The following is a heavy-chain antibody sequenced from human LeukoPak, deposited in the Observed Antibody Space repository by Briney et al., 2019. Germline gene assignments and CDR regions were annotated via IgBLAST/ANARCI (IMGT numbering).Heavy chain of an antibody. Sequence: SETLSLTCIVSGGSISNYYWSWIRQPPGKGLEWIGYIYYSGSTNYNPSLKSRVTISVDTSKNQFSLKLSSVTAADTAVYYCARSQYGDYGSYFDYWGQGTLVTVSS. CDR3: ARSQYGDYGSYFDY. D-gene: IGHD4-17*01. V-gene: IGHV4-59*12. CDR1: GGSISNYY. J-gene: IGHJ4*02. CDR2: IYYSGST.